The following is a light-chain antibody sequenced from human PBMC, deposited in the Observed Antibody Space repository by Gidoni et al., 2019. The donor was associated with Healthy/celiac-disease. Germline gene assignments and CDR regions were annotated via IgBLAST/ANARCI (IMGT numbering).Light chain of an antibody. CDR3: LQDYNYPWT. Sequence: AIQMTQSPSSLSASVGDRVTITCRASQGIRNDLGWYQQKPGKAPKLLIYAASSLQSGVPSRFSGSGSGTDFTLTISSLHPEDFATHYCLQDYNYPWTFGQGTKVEIK. CDR1: QGIRND. J-gene: IGKJ1*01. CDR2: AAS. V-gene: IGKV1-6*01.